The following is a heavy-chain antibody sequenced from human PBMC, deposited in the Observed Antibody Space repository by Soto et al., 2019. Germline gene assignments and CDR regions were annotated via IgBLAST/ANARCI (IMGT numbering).Heavy chain of an antibody. CDR1: GGSISSSSYY. J-gene: IGHJ4*02. CDR2: IYYSGST. CDR3: ARHVYGSGSYFPQN. D-gene: IGHD3-10*01. Sequence: QLLESGPGLVKPSETLSLTCTVSGGSISSSSYYWGWIRQPPGKGLEWIGSIYYSGSTYYNPSLKSRVTISVDTSKNQFSLKLSSVTAADTAVYYCARHVYGSGSYFPQNWGQGTLVTVSS. V-gene: IGHV4-39*01.